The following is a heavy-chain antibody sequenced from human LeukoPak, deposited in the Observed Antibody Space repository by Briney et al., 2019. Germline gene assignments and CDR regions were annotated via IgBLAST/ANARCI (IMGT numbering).Heavy chain of an antibody. J-gene: IGHJ4*02. D-gene: IGHD2-15*01. CDR1: GFTLSNHP. Sequence: GGSLRLSCAASGFTLSNHPMYGVRQAPGKGLEWVSSLSDTGDSTHYADSVKGRFTISRDSARSALYLQMNSLRAEDTAVYYCAKGDCSSGSCYFDYWGQGSQVTVSS. V-gene: IGHV3-23*01. CDR2: LSDTGDST. CDR3: AKGDCSSGSCYFDY.